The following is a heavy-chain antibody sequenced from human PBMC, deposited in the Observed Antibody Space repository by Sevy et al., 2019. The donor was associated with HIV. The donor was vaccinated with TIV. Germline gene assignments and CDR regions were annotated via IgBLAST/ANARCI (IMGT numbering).Heavy chain of an antibody. CDR2: ISGSAHRT. CDR3: VKEVSEYSYSDY. Sequence: GGSLRLSCAASGFTFSNYAMSWVRQTPGKGLEWVSAISGSAHRTYYTDSVKGRFTISRDNSKNMLFLQMNSLRAEDTAVYYCVKEVSEYSYSDYWGQGSLVTVS. V-gene: IGHV3-23*01. CDR1: GFTFSNYA. J-gene: IGHJ4*02. D-gene: IGHD5-18*01.